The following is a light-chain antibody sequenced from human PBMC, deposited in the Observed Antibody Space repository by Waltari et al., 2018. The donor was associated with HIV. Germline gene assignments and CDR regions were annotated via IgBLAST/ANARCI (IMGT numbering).Light chain of an antibody. CDR2: WAS. J-gene: IGKJ1*01. CDR3: QQYHSIPWT. CDR1: HGVLSWPQNKNF. Sequence: DIILTQSPDSLAVSLGDRATIHCKSSHGVLSWPQNKNFLAWYQQKPGQPPKLLIYWASTRESGVPARFSCSGSWTDFSLTISSLQAEDVAVYYCQQYHSIPWTFGQGTKVEIK. V-gene: IGKV4-1*01.